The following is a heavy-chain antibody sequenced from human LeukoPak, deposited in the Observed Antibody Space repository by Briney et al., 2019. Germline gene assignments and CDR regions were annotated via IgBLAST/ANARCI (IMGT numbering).Heavy chain of an antibody. V-gene: IGHV1-69*04. Sequence: SSVKVSCKASGGSFSNYAINWVRQAPGQGLEWMGRIIPILGIPNYAQKFQGRVTITADKSTSTASMELSSLSSEDTAVYYCARDGYYDTPGVLSYWGQGTLVTVSS. CDR1: GGSFSNYA. D-gene: IGHD3-22*01. CDR3: ARDGYYDTPGVLSY. CDR2: IIPILGIP. J-gene: IGHJ4*02.